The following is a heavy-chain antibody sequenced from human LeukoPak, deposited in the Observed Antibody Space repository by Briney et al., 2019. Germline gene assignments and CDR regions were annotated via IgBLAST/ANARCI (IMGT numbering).Heavy chain of an antibody. V-gene: IGHV3-7*01. Sequence: GGSLRLSCAASGFTFSSYWMSWVRQAPGKGLEWVASIKQDGSEKYYVDSVKGRFTISRDNAKNSLYLQMNSLRAEDTAVYYCARDGDSGSYLPLDYWGQGTLVTVSS. D-gene: IGHD1-26*01. CDR3: ARDGDSGSYLPLDY. CDR1: GFTFSSYW. J-gene: IGHJ4*02. CDR2: IKQDGSEK.